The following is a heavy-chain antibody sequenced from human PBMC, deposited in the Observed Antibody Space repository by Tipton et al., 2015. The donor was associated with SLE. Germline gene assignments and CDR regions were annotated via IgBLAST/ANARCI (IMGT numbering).Heavy chain of an antibody. CDR2: ISSSSSYI. D-gene: IGHD4-17*01. J-gene: IGHJ3*02. Sequence: SLRLSCAASGFTFSSYSMNWVRQAPGKGLEWVSSISSSSSYIYYADSVEGRFTISRDNAKNSLYLQMNSLRAEDTAVYYCARGGTTARGDAFDIWGQGTMVTVSS. CDR1: GFTFSSYS. V-gene: IGHV3-21*01. CDR3: ARGGTTARGDAFDI.